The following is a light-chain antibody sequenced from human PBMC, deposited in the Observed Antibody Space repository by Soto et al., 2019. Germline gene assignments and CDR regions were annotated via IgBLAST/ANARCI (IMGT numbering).Light chain of an antibody. Sequence: ENVLTQSPGTLCLSPGERATLSCRASQSVSNSYLAWYQQKLGQAPRLLIYAASSRAAGIPDRFSGGGSGTDFTLTISRLEPEDSAVYFCQQYGSSRWTFGQGTKVDIK. J-gene: IGKJ1*01. CDR1: QSVSNSY. CDR2: AAS. V-gene: IGKV3-20*01. CDR3: QQYGSSRWT.